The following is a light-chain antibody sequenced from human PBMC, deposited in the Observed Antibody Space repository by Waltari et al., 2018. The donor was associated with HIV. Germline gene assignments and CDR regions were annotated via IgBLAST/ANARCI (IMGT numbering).Light chain of an antibody. J-gene: IGKJ1*01. CDR3: MQALQSPRT. CDR1: HGLLNSNGYNY. Sequence: DIVMTQSPLSLPVTPGEPASISCRSSHGLLNSNGYNYLDWYLQKPGQSPQLLIYLGSNRASGVPDRFSGSVSGTDFTLKISRVEAEDVGVYYCMQALQSPRTFGQGTTVEIK. CDR2: LGS. V-gene: IGKV2-28*01.